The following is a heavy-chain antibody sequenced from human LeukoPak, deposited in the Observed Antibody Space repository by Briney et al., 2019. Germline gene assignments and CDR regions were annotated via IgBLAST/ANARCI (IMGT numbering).Heavy chain of an antibody. V-gene: IGHV3-33*06. J-gene: IGHJ4*02. D-gene: IGHD5-12*01. Sequence: GGSLRLSCAASGFAFSSYGMHWVRQAPGKGLEWVAVIWYDRSNKYYADSVRGRFTISRDNSKNTLYLQMNSLRAEDTAIYYCAKDETRGYSGYDLDYWGQGTLVTVSS. CDR1: GFAFSSYG. CDR2: IWYDRSNK. CDR3: AKDETRGYSGYDLDY.